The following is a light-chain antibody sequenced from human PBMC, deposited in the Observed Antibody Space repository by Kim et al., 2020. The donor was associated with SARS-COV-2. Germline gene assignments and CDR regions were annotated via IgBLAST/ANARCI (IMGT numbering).Light chain of an antibody. CDR1: RSVFDY. V-gene: IGKV3-11*01. J-gene: IGKJ5*01. CDR2: DAS. Sequence: SPGERVTLSCRASRSVFDYLAWYQQKPGQPPRLLIYDASNRATGIPARFSGSGSGTDFTLTISSLEPEDFAVYYCQQRYNWPPITFGQGTRLEIK. CDR3: QQRYNWPPIT.